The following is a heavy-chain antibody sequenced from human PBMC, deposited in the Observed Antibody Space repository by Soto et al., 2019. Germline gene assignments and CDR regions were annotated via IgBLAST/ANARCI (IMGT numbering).Heavy chain of an antibody. CDR2: ISSSGSTI. CDR3: ARDALSSLSSSSQCWFDP. V-gene: IGHV3-11*01. CDR1: GFTFSDYY. Sequence: GGSLRLSCAASGFTFSDYYMSWIRQAPGKGLEWVSYISSSGSTIYYADSVKGRFTISRDNAKNSLYLQMNSLRAEDTAVYYCARDALSSLSSSSQCWFDPWGQGTLVTVSS. J-gene: IGHJ5*02. D-gene: IGHD6-6*01.